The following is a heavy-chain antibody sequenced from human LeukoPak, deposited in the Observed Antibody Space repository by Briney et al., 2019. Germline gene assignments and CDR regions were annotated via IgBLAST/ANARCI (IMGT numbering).Heavy chain of an antibody. D-gene: IGHD6-13*01. V-gene: IGHV3-53*01. CDR2: IYSGGST. CDR3: ARNKLHQQLGLDY. CDR1: GFTVSSNY. J-gene: IGHJ4*02. Sequence: PGRSLRLSCAASGFTVSSNYMSWVRQAPGKGLEWISVIYSGGSTYYADSVKGRFTISRDNSKNTLYLQMNSLRAEDTAVYYCARNKLHQQLGLDYWGQGTLVTVSS.